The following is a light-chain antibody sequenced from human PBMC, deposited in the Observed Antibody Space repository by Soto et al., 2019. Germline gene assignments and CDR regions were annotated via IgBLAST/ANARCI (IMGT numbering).Light chain of an antibody. V-gene: IGKV3-15*01. CDR2: GAS. Sequence: EIVMTQSPATLSVAPGERATLSCRASQNINSDLAWYQQKPGQAPRLVIYGASTRATSIPDRFSGSGSGTEFTLTIISLQSEDFALYFCQQYNSWPPFTFGQGTKVDIK. CDR3: QQYNSWPPFT. J-gene: IGKJ2*01. CDR1: QNINSD.